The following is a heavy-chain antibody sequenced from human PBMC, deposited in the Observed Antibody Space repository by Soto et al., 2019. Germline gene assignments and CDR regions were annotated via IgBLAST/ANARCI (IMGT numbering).Heavy chain of an antibody. V-gene: IGHV3-23*01. CDR1: GFSFNIYA. J-gene: IGHJ4*02. D-gene: IGHD3-16*02. CDR3: AKASTYEYVWGSFRYYFDH. CDR2: ISGSGDRT. Sequence: EVQLLESGGGLVQPGGSLRLSCAASGFSFNIYAMSWVRQAPGKGLEWVSGISGSGDRTHYVDSVKGRFTISRDNVKNTLDFQMNSLRAEDTAVYYCAKASTYEYVWGSFRYYFDHWGQGALVTVSS.